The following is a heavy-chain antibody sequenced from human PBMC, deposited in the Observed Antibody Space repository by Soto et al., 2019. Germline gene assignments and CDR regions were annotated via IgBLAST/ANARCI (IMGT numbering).Heavy chain of an antibody. D-gene: IGHD3-22*01. J-gene: IGHJ6*02. CDR2: IYYSGST. CDR3: ARQYYYDSSGYYYYYYYGMDV. Sequence: SETLSLTCTVSGGSISSSSYYWGWIRQPPGKWLEWIGSIYYSGSTYYNPSLKSRVTISVDTSKNQFSLKLSSVTAADTAVYYCARQYYYDSSGYYYYYYYGMDVWGQGTTVTVYS. CDR1: GGSISSSSYY. V-gene: IGHV4-39*01.